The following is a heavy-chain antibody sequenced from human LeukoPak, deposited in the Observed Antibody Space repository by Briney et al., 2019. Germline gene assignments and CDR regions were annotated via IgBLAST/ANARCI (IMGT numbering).Heavy chain of an antibody. CDR3: ARSLHYGDYAFDY. D-gene: IGHD4-17*01. Sequence: GGSLRLSCAASGFSFITYNMNWVRQAPGKGLEWVSYISSSGSTIYYADSVKGRFTISRDNAKNSLYLQMNSLRAEDTAVYYCARSLHYGDYAFDYWGQGTLVTVSS. CDR2: ISSSGSTI. V-gene: IGHV3-48*04. J-gene: IGHJ4*02. CDR1: GFSFITYN.